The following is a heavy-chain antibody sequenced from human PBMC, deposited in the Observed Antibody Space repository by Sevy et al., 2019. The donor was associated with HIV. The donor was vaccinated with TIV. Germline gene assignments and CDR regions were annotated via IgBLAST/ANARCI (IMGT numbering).Heavy chain of an antibody. CDR2: ISYDGSNK. J-gene: IGHJ6*03. Sequence: GGSLRLSCAASGFTFSSYAMHWVRQAPGKGLEWVAVISYDGSNKYYADSVKGRFTISRDNSKNTLYLQMNSLRAEDTAVYYCARDRPGIYTYSYYLDVWGKGTTVTVSS. D-gene: IGHD3-3*01. CDR1: GFTFSSYA. V-gene: IGHV3-30-3*01. CDR3: ARDRPGIYTYSYYLDV.